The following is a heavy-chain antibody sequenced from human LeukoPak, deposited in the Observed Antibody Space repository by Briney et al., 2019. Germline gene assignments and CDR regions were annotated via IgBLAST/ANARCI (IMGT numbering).Heavy chain of an antibody. D-gene: IGHD6-19*01. CDR1: GASVSSASY. J-gene: IGHJ4*02. CDR3: ARGHRGIAVAGFDY. V-gene: IGHV4-61*01. CDR2: IYNGVNT. Sequence: SETLSLTCTVSGASVSSASYWTWIRQPPGKGVEWIAQIYNGVNTNYNPSLKSRVTISVDTSKNQFSLKLSSVTAADTAVYYCARGHRGIAVAGFDYWGQGTLVTVSS.